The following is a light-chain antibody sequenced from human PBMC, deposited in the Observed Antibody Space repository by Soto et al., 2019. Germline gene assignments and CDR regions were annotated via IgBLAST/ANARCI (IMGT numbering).Light chain of an antibody. J-gene: IGKJ4*01. CDR3: QHYNELPLT. CDR2: GAS. CDR1: QSVNSK. V-gene: IGKV3-15*01. Sequence: IEMTPSPATLSASPVYRATLSCRASQSVNSKLAWYQQKPGQAPRLLIYGASTRAIGIPARFSGSGSGTDFTLTISSLQSEDFAVYYCQHYNELPLTFGGGTKVDIK.